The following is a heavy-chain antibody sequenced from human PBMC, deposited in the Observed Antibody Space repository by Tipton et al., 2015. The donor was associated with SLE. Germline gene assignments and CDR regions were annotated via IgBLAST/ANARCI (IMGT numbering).Heavy chain of an antibody. CDR3: ATHSSRTGDY. V-gene: IGHV4-61*02. J-gene: IGHJ4*02. Sequence: TLSLTCTVSGGSISSGSYYWSWIRQPAGKGLEWIGRINTSGSTNYNPSLKSRVTISVDTSKNQFSLKLSSVTAADTAVYYCATHSSRTGDYWGQGTLVTVSS. D-gene: IGHD6-13*01. CDR1: GGSISSGSYY. CDR2: INTSGST.